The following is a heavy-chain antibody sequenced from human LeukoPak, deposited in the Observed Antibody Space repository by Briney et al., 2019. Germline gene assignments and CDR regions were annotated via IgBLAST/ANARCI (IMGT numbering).Heavy chain of an antibody. J-gene: IGHJ6*03. CDR1: GYSISSGYY. D-gene: IGHD3-10*01. CDR3: ARLWFGELSYYMDV. Sequence: SETLSLTCAVSGYSISSGYYWGGIRQPPGKGLEWIGSLYYSGSTYYNPSLKSRVSISVDTSKNQFSLKLSSVTAADTAVYYCARLWFGELSYYMDVWGKGTTVTVSS. CDR2: LYYSGST. V-gene: IGHV4-38-2*01.